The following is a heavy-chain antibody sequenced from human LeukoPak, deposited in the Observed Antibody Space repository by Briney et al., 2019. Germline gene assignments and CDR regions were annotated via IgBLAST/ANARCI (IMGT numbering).Heavy chain of an antibody. CDR3: AKEIVVATAYFDY. Sequence: GGSLRLSCAASGFKFSNYWMSWVRQAPGKGLEWVANIKEDGSEKYYVDSVKGRMTISRDNAKSSLFLQMNSLRAQDTAVYYCAKEIVVATAYFDYWGQGTLVTVSS. V-gene: IGHV3-7*03. CDR1: GFKFSNYW. D-gene: IGHD2-15*01. J-gene: IGHJ4*02. CDR2: IKEDGSEK.